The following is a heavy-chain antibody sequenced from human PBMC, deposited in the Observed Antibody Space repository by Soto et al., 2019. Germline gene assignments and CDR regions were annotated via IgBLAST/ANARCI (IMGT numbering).Heavy chain of an antibody. CDR1: GGSISSYY. CDR2: IYYSKST. D-gene: IGHD6-19*01. Sequence: PSETLSLTCTVSGGSISSYYWSWIRQPPGKGLEWIGYIYYSKSTSYNPSLKSRVTISVDTSKNQFSLRLTSVTAADTAVYYCASASVAGRFDFWGQGTLVTVSS. CDR3: ASASVAGRFDF. J-gene: IGHJ4*02. V-gene: IGHV4-59*01.